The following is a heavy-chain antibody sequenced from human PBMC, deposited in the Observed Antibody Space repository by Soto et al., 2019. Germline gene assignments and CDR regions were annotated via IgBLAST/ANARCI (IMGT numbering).Heavy chain of an antibody. Sequence: PGGSLRLSCAASGFTFSSYEMNWVRQAPGKGLEWVSYISSSGSTIYYADSVKGRFTISRDNAKNSLYLQMNSLRAEDTAVYYCARWRYTIFGVVITPMGPYYGMDVWGQGTTVTVSS. J-gene: IGHJ6*02. CDR2: ISSSGSTI. V-gene: IGHV3-48*03. CDR1: GFTFSSYE. CDR3: ARWRYTIFGVVITPMGPYYGMDV. D-gene: IGHD3-3*01.